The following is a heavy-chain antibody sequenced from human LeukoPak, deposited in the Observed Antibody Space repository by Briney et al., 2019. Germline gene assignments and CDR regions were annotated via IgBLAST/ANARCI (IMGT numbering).Heavy chain of an antibody. D-gene: IGHD4-23*01. J-gene: IGHJ4*02. Sequence: PSQTLSLTCAVPGGSISSGGYSWSWIRQPPGKGLEWIVYSYHSGSTYYNPSLKSRGTISVDRSKNQFSLKLSSVTAADTAVYYCASATDYGGDFDYWGQGTLVTVSS. V-gene: IGHV4-30-2*01. CDR3: ASATDYGGDFDY. CDR2: SYHSGST. CDR1: GGSISSGGYS.